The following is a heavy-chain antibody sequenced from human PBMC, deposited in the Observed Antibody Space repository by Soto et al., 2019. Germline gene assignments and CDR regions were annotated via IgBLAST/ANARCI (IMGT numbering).Heavy chain of an antibody. J-gene: IGHJ4*02. D-gene: IGHD5-12*01. CDR2: ISYDGSNK. Sequence: QVQLVESGGGVVQPGRSLRLSCAASGFTFSSYGMHWVRQAPGKGLEWVAVISYDGSNKYYADSVKGRFTISRDNSKNTLYLQRNSLRAEDTAVYYCATPYSTYYFFDYWGQGTLVTVSS. CDR1: GFTFSSYG. V-gene: IGHV3-30*03. CDR3: ATPYSTYYFFDY.